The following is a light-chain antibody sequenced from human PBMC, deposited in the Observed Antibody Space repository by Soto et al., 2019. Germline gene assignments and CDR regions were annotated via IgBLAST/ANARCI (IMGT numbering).Light chain of an antibody. Sequence: EIVLTQSPATLSLSPGESVTLSCRASESVSSYLAWYQQKPGQAPRLLIYDASNRATDIPARFSGSGSGTDFTLTISSLESEDFGVYYCQHRGKWPRTFGQGTKLEIK. V-gene: IGKV3-11*01. CDR2: DAS. CDR1: ESVSSY. J-gene: IGKJ2*01. CDR3: QHRGKWPRT.